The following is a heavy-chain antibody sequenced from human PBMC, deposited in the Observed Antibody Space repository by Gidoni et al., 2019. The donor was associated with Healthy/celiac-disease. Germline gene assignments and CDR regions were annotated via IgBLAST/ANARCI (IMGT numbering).Heavy chain of an antibody. D-gene: IGHD3-10*01. Sequence: QVQLVESGGGVVQPGRSLRLSCAASGFPFSSYGMHWVRQAPGKGLEWVSVISYDGSNKYYADSVKGRFTISRDNSKNTLYLQMNSLRAEDTAVYYCARGRRYGSGSYYNGYFDYWGQGTLVTVSS. CDR2: ISYDGSNK. J-gene: IGHJ4*02. CDR1: GFPFSSYG. V-gene: IGHV3-30*03. CDR3: ARGRRYGSGSYYNGYFDY.